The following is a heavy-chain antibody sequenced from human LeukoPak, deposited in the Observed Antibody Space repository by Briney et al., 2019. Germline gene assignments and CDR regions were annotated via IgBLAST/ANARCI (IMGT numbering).Heavy chain of an antibody. CDR2: IRYDGSNK. D-gene: IGHD3-10*01. Sequence: GGSLRLSCAASGFTFSSYGMHWVRQAPGKGLEWVAFIRYDGSNKYYADSVKGRFTISRDNSKNTLYLQMNSLRAEDTAVYYCARDNGSYYNRPEWYFDYWGQGTLVTVSS. J-gene: IGHJ4*02. CDR3: ARDNGSYYNRPEWYFDY. CDR1: GFTFSSYG. V-gene: IGHV3-30*02.